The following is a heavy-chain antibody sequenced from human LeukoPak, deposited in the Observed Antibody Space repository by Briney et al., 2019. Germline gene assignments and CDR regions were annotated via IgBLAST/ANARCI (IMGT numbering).Heavy chain of an antibody. V-gene: IGHV4-34*01. CDR2: INYSGST. CDR3: ARTTMVRGTYYMDV. CDR1: SESFSGYF. Sequence: PSETLSLTCAIYSESFSGYFWSWIRQPPGKGLEWIGEINYSGSTNYNPSLKSRVTMSVDTSKNQFSLKLSSVTAADTAVYYCARTTMVRGTYYMDVWGKGTTVTISS. D-gene: IGHD3-10*01. J-gene: IGHJ6*03.